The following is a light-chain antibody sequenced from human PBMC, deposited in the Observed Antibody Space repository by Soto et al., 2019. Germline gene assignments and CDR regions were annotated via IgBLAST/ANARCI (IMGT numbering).Light chain of an antibody. CDR1: QGISNY. CDR3: QKYNSAPWT. Sequence: DIQMTQSPSSLSASVGDRVTITCRASQGISNYLAWYQQQPGKVPKLLIYASSTLQSGVPSRFSGSGSGTDFTLTITSLQPEDVATYYCQKYNSAPWTFGQGTKVDIK. CDR2: ASS. J-gene: IGKJ1*01. V-gene: IGKV1-27*01.